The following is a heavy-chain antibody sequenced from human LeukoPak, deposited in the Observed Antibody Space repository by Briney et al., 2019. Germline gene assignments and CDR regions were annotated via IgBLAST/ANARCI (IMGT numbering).Heavy chain of an antibody. CDR2: MSYDERNK. CDR3: ASRVWGYCSGGSCLDY. CDR1: GFTFSNYG. V-gene: IGHV3-30*03. D-gene: IGHD2-15*01. J-gene: IGHJ4*02. Sequence: GGSLRLSCAASGFTFSNYGMHWVRQAPGKGLEWVAFMSYDERNKYYGDSVKGRFTISRDISKNTLYLQMNSLRAEDTAVYYCASRVWGYCSGGSCLDYWGQGTLVTVSS.